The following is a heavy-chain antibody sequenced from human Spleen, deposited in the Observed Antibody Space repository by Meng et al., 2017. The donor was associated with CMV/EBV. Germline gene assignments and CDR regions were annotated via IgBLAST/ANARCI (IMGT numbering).Heavy chain of an antibody. V-gene: IGHV1-2*02. D-gene: IGHD2-15*01. CDR3: ARDRVGWYSTFDY. CDR2: INPNSGGT. J-gene: IGHJ4*02. CDR1: GYTFTGYY. Sequence: ASVKVSCKASGYTFTGYYMHWVRQAPGQGLEWMGWINPNSGGTNYAQKFQGRVTMTRDTSISTAYMELSRLRSDDTAVYYCARDRVGWYSTFDYWGQGTLVPSPQ.